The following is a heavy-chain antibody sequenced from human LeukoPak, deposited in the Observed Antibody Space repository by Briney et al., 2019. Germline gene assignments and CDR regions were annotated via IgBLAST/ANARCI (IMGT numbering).Heavy chain of an antibody. J-gene: IGHJ4*02. V-gene: IGHV4-61*01. D-gene: IGHD3-22*01. CDR2: IYYSWST. Sequence: ASETLSLTCTVSGGSVSSGSYYWSWIRQPPGKGLEWIGYIYYSWSTNYNPSLKSRVIISVDWSKNQFSLKLRSVIAADTAVYYCARVKGGYFDYWGQGSLVTVSS. CDR1: GGSVSSGSYY. CDR3: ARVKGGYFDY.